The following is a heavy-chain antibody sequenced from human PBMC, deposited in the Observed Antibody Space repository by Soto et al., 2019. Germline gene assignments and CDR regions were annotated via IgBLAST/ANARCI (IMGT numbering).Heavy chain of an antibody. CDR2: ISSSGSTI. CDR3: ARDLHEQPPSRYCSGGSCYSQE. Sequence: KAGGSLRLSCAASGFTFSDYYMSWIRQAPGKGLEWVSYISSSGSTIYYADSVKGRFTISRDNAKNSLYLQMNSLRAEDTAVYYCARDLHEQPPSRYCSGGSCYSQEWGQGTLVTVSS. V-gene: IGHV3-11*01. D-gene: IGHD2-15*01. J-gene: IGHJ4*02. CDR1: GFTFSDYY.